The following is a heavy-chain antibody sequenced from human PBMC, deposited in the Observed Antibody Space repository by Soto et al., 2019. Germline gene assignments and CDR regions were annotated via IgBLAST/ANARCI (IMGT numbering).Heavy chain of an antibody. V-gene: IGHV3-30-3*01. Sequence: GGSLRLSCAASGFTFSSYAMHWVRQAPGKGLEWVAVISYDGSNKYYADSVKGRFTISRDNSKNTLYLQMNSLRAEDTAVYYCAREYSGGNGDGDYFYYGMDVWRQGTTVTVSS. D-gene: IGHD6-19*01. CDR2: ISYDGSNK. J-gene: IGHJ6*01. CDR3: AREYSGGNGDGDYFYYGMDV. CDR1: GFTFSSYA.